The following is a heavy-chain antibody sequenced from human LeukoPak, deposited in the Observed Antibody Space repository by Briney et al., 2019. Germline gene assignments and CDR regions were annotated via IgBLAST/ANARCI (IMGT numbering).Heavy chain of an antibody. CDR2: INPNSGGT. V-gene: IGHV1-2*02. CDR1: GYTFTGYY. D-gene: IGHD6-19*01. Sequence: ASVKVSCKASGYTFTGYYMHWVRQAPGQGLEWMGWINPNSGGTNYAQKFQGRVTITRDTSASTAYMELSSLRSEDMAVYYCARESAVANYYYYMDVWGKGTTVTVSS. CDR3: ARESAVANYYYYMDV. J-gene: IGHJ6*03.